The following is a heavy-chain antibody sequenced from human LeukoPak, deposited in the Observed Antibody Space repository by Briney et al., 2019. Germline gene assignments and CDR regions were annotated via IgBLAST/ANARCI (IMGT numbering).Heavy chain of an antibody. D-gene: IGHD4/OR15-4a*01. CDR3: ARVLDSWYYFDY. CDR1: GFTFSDYH. J-gene: IGHJ4*02. Sequence: GGSLRLSCAASGFTFSDYHMTWIRQAPGKGLEWVSYISSRGITIYYADSVEGRLTISRDNAKKSLYLQMNSLRDEDTAVYYCARVLDSWYYFDYWGQGTLVTVSS. V-gene: IGHV3-11*01. CDR2: ISSRGITI.